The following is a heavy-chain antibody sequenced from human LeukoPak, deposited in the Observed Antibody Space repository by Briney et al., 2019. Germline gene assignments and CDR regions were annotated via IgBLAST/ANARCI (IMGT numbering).Heavy chain of an antibody. D-gene: IGHD5-12*01. J-gene: IGHJ4*02. CDR1: GGTFSSYA. V-gene: IGHV1-69*05. Sequence: SVMVSCKASGGTFSSYAISWVRQAPGQGLEWMGGIIPIFGTANYAQKFQGRVTITTDESTSTAYMELSSLRSEDTAVYYCARSTGSYSGYDFPAYWGQGTLVTVSS. CDR3: ARSTGSYSGYDFPAY. CDR2: IIPIFGTA.